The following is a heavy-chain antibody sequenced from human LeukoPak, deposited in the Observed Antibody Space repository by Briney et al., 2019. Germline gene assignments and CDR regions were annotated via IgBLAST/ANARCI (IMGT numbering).Heavy chain of an antibody. CDR1: GGSISSYY. J-gene: IGHJ6*04. CDR3: ARGDHYYYTMDV. D-gene: IGHD2-21*02. Sequence: SETLSLTCTVSGGSISSYYWSWIRQPAGEGLEWIGYIYSSGSTNYNPSLKSRVTISVDTSKNQFSLKLTSMTAADTAVYYCARGDHYYYTMDVWGKGTTVTVSS. V-gene: IGHV4-59*01. CDR2: IYSSGST.